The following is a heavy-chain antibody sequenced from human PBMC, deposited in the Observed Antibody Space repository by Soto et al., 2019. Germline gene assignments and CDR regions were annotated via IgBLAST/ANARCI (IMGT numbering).Heavy chain of an antibody. J-gene: IGHJ4*02. CDR3: AKGSGNSVYNFDN. V-gene: IGHV3-23*01. Sequence: EVQLLESGGGLVQPGGSLRLSCAASAFTFSSYAMSWVRQAPGKGLEWVSAISASGGSTYYADSVKGRFTISRDSSKNTLYLQMNRLRADDTAVYYCAKGSGNSVYNFDNWGQGTLVTVSS. CDR2: ISASGGST. CDR1: AFTFSSYA. D-gene: IGHD1-26*01.